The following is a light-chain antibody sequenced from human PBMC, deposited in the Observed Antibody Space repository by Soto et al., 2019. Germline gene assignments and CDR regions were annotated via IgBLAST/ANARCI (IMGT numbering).Light chain of an antibody. V-gene: IGKV3-20*01. CDR2: GAS. J-gene: IGKJ4*01. CDR1: QSVRSSY. CDR3: QQYGSSPLT. Sequence: EIVLTQSPGTLSLSPVERATLSCMASQSVRSSYLAWYQQKPAQAPRLLIYGASSRATCIPDRLSGSGSGRDFTLTISRMEPEDFAVYYCQQYGSSPLTFGGGTKVDI.